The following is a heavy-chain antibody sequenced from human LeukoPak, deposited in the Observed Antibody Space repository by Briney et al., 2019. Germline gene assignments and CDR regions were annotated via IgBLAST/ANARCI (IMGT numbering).Heavy chain of an antibody. CDR1: GYTFTGYY. CDR2: INPDSGGT. CDR3: ARCPKQVGFAYWHFDL. J-gene: IGHJ2*01. V-gene: IGHV1-2*02. D-gene: IGHD1-26*01. Sequence: GASVKVSCKAAGYTFTGYYRHWVRQAPGEGLEWMRWINPDSGGTNYAQKFQGRVTMTRDTSISTGYMELSRLRSDDTAVYYCARCPKQVGFAYWHFDLWGRGTLVTVSS.